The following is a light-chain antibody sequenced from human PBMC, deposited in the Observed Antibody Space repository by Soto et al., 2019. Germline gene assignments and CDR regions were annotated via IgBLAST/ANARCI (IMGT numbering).Light chain of an antibody. V-gene: IGKV3-20*01. CDR1: QSVSSSY. CDR2: GAS. J-gene: IGKJ1*01. CDR3: QQYDNSVWT. Sequence: EIVLTQSPAALSLSPGERATLSCRASQSVSSSYLAWYQQKPGQAPRLLIYGASSRATGIQDRFSGSGSGTDFTLTISRLEPEDLAVYYCQQYDNSVWTFGQGTKVDIK.